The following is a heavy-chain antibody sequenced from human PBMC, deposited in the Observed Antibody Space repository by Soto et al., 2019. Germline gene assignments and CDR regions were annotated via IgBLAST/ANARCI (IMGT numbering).Heavy chain of an antibody. CDR2: ISWNSGSI. J-gene: IGHJ5*02. Sequence: ESGGGLVQPGRSLRLSCAASGFTFDDYAMHWVRQAPGKGLEWVSGISWNSGSIGYADSVKGRFTISRDNAKNSLYLQMNSLRAEDTALYYCAKERDYYDSSCLHNWFDPWGQGTLFTVSS. D-gene: IGHD3-22*01. CDR3: AKERDYYDSSCLHNWFDP. V-gene: IGHV3-9*01. CDR1: GFTFDDYA.